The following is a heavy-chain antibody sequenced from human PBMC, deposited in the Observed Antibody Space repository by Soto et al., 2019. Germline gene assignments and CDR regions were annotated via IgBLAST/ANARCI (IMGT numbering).Heavy chain of an antibody. Sequence: SETLSLTCTVSGGSISSYYWSWIRQPPGKGLEWIGYIYYSGSTNYNPSLKSRVTISVDTSKNQFSLKLSSVTAADKAVYYCARMGTGSYRSVYFDYWGQGTLVTVSS. CDR2: IYYSGST. CDR3: ARMGTGSYRSVYFDY. V-gene: IGHV4-59*01. CDR1: GGSISSYY. D-gene: IGHD3-10*01. J-gene: IGHJ4*02.